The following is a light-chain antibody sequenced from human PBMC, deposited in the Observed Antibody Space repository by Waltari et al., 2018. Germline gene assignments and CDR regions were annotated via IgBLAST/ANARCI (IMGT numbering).Light chain of an antibody. CDR3: GTWDTSLSAWV. V-gene: IGLV1-51*01. CDR2: DNN. Sequence: QSVLTQAPPVSAAPGQKVTIPCAGRSSNIGNKYVSWYQQFPVTAPKLLIYDNNKRPSGIPDRFSASKSGTSATLGITGLQTGDEANYYCGTWDTSLSAWVFGGGTKLTVL. J-gene: IGLJ3*02. CDR1: SSNIGNKY.